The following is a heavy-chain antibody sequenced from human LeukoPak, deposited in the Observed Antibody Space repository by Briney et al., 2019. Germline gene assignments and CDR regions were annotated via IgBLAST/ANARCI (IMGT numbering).Heavy chain of an antibody. J-gene: IGHJ5*02. V-gene: IGHV3-23*01. D-gene: IGHD1-14*01. CDR2: IIGSGDYT. Sequence: AAXXFTXXXSXMGWXXXAPGXXLEWVSSIIGSGDYTYYVDSVKGRFTISRDNSKNTLYLQMNSLRADDTAVYYCANKPAGFDPWGQGTLVTVSS. CDR1: XFTXXXSX. CDR3: ANKPAGFDP.